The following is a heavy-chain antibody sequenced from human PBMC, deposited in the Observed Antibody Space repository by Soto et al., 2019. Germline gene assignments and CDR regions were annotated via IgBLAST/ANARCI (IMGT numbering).Heavy chain of an antibody. CDR2: ISHHGLKE. CDR1: GFTFGYYG. CDR3: AKDWVGGSNKYYFEY. J-gene: IGHJ4*02. Sequence: PGGSLRLCWVASGFTFGYYGMHRVRQAPGKGLEWVAGISHHGLKEHYADSVKGRFTISRDNSKKTVYLQLNSLRGDDTAVYYCAKDWVGGSNKYYFEYWGQGTLVSVSS. D-gene: IGHD1-26*01. V-gene: IGHV3-30*18.